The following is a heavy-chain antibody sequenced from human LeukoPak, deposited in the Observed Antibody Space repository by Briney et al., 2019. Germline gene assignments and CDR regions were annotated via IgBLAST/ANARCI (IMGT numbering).Heavy chain of an antibody. CDR1: EYTFTSYD. J-gene: IGHJ4*02. CDR3: ARLVLYGYGYRVYYFDY. CDR2: MNPNSGNT. D-gene: IGHD5-18*01. Sequence: EASVKVSCKASEYTFTSYDINWVRQATGQGLEWMGWMNPNSGNTGYAQKFQGRVTMTRNTSISTAYMELSSLRSEDTAVYYCARLVLYGYGYRVYYFDYWGQGTLVTVSS. V-gene: IGHV1-8*01.